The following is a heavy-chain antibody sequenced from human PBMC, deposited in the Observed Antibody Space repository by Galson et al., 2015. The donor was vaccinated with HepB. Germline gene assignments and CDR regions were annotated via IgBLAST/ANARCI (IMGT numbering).Heavy chain of an antibody. CDR2: IDPSDSYT. CDR1: GYSFTSYW. J-gene: IGHJ4*02. D-gene: IGHD3-3*01. CDR3: ARAYDFWSGPKAYYFDY. Sequence: QSGAEVKKPGESLRISCKGSGYSFTSYWISWVRQMPGKGLEWMGRIDPSDSYTNYSPSFQGHVTISADKSISTAYLQWSSLKASDTAMYYCARAYDFWSGPKAYYFDYWGQGTLVTVSS. V-gene: IGHV5-10-1*01.